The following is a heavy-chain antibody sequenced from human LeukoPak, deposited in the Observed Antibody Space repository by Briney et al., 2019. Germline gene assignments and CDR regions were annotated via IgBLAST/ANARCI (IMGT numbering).Heavy chain of an antibody. CDR3: ARGSQSLGYCSGGSCRAKIFDY. CDR1: GGSFSGYY. CDR2: INHSGST. J-gene: IGHJ4*02. V-gene: IGHV4-34*01. Sequence: PSETLSLTCAVYGGSFSGYYWSWIRQPPGKGLEWIGEINHSGSTNYNPSLKSRVTISVDSSKNQFSLKLSSVTAADTAVYYCARGSQSLGYCSGGSCRAKIFDYWGQATPATVSS. D-gene: IGHD2-15*01.